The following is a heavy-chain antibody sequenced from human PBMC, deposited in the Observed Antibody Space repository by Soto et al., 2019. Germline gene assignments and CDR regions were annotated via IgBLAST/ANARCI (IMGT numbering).Heavy chain of an antibody. D-gene: IGHD6-6*01. CDR3: AREVNGIAALDP. V-gene: IGHV4-30-2*01. J-gene: IGHJ5*02. Sequence: SETLSLTCAVSGGPISSGGYSWSWIRQPPGKGLEWIGYIYHSGSTYYNPSLKSRVTISVDRSKNQFSLKLSSVTAADTAVYYCAREVNGIAALDPWGQGTLVTVSS. CDR2: IYHSGST. CDR1: GGPISSGGYS.